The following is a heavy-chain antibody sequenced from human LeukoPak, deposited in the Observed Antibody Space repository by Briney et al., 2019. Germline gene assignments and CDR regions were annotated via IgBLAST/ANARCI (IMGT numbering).Heavy chain of an antibody. Sequence: GGSLRLSCGASGFTFSSYWMHWVRQAPGKGLEWVSGINWNGGSTGYADSVKGRFTISRDNAKNSLYLQMNSLRAEDTALYYCARGWATGLSIWGQGTMVTVSS. J-gene: IGHJ3*02. V-gene: IGHV3-20*04. D-gene: IGHD5-12*01. CDR2: INWNGGST. CDR3: ARGWATGLSI. CDR1: GFTFSSYW.